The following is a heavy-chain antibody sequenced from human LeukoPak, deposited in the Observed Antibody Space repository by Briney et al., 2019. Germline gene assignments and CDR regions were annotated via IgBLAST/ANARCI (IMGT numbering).Heavy chain of an antibody. Sequence: PSETLSLTCTVSGGSISYYYWSWIRQPPGKGLEWIGYIYYSGSTNYNPSLKSRVTISVDTCKNQFSLNLSSVTAADTAVYYCARLSTFGSGSYDAFDIWGQGTMVTVSS. D-gene: IGHD3-10*01. J-gene: IGHJ3*02. CDR2: IYYSGST. CDR1: GGSISYYY. V-gene: IGHV4-59*08. CDR3: ARLSTFGSGSYDAFDI.